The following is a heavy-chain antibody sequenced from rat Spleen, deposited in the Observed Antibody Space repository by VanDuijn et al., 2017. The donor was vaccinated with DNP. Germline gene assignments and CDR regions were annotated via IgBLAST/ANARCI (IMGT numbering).Heavy chain of an antibody. D-gene: IGHD5-1*01. CDR3: AIQLGVFDY. Sequence: EVQLQESGPGLVKPSQSLSLICSVTGYSITSNFRWSWIRKFPGNKLEWMGYINGAGNTNYNPSPKSRISITRDTSKNQFFLQVNSVTTEDSATYYCAIQLGVFDYWGQGVLVTVSS. CDR1: GYSITSNFR. V-gene: IGHV3-3*01. CDR2: INGAGNT. J-gene: IGHJ2*01.